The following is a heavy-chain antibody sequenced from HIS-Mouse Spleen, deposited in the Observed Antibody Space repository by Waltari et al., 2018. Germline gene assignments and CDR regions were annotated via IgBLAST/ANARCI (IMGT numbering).Heavy chain of an antibody. CDR1: GGSITSSSYY. CDR2: IYYSGST. Sequence: QLQLQESGPGLVKPSETLSPTCTVSGGSITSSSYYCVWTRQPPGKGLEWIGSIYYSGSTYYNPSLKSRVTISVDTSKNQFSLKLSSVTAADTAVYYCAREIPYSSSWYDWYFDLWGRGTLVTVSS. CDR3: AREIPYSSSWYDWYFDL. D-gene: IGHD6-13*01. V-gene: IGHV4-39*07. J-gene: IGHJ2*01.